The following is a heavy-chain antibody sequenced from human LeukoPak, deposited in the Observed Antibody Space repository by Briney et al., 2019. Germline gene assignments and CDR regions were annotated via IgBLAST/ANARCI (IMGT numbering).Heavy chain of an antibody. Sequence: AAVKVSCKASVGTFSSYAISWVRQAPGQGLEWMGGIIPIFGTANYAQKFQGRVTITTDESTSTAYMELSSLRSEDTAVYYCARDAYGDYARSWFDPWGQGTLVTVSS. D-gene: IGHD4-17*01. CDR1: VGTFSSYA. J-gene: IGHJ5*02. CDR2: IIPIFGTA. V-gene: IGHV1-69*05. CDR3: ARDAYGDYARSWFDP.